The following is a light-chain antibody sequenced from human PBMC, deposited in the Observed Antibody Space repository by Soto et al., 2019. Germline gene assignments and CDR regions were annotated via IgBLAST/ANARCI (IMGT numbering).Light chain of an antibody. CDR3: QQYRSSPLT. Sequence: EIVMTQSPATLSVSPGDRATLSCRASQSVFSSLAWYQQKPGQAPRLLIYGAATRATGIPARFSGSGSGTEFNLTISSLQSEDFAVYYCQQYRSSPLTFGGGTKVEIK. V-gene: IGKV3-15*01. CDR2: GAA. CDR1: QSVFSS. J-gene: IGKJ4*01.